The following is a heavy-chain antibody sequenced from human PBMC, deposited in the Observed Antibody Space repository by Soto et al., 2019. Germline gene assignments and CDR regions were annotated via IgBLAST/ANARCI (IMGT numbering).Heavy chain of an antibody. D-gene: IGHD6-19*01. CDR2: INPSGGST. CDR3: AATAAGSSGWSWGNY. V-gene: IGHV1-46*01. CDR1: GYTFTSYY. J-gene: IGHJ4*02. Sequence: ASVNVSYKPSGYTFTSYYIHLVRQAPGQGLEWMGIINPSGGSTRYAQKFQGRVTMTRDTSTSTVYMELSSLRSEDTAVYYCAATAAGSSGWSWGNYWGQGTLVTVSS.